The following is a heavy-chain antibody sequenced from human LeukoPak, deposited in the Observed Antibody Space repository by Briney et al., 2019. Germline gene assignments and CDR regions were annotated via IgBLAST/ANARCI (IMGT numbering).Heavy chain of an antibody. J-gene: IGHJ5*02. CDR1: GYTFTGYY. CDR2: INPNSGGT. CDR3: ARSTAPSQRIVVVPAAEGNWFDP. Sequence: GASVKVSCKASGYTFTGYYMRWVRQAPGQGLEWMGWINPNSGGTNYAQKFQGRVTMTRDTSISTAYMELSRLRSDDTAVYYCARSTAPSQRIVVVPAAEGNWFDPWGQGTLVTVSS. V-gene: IGHV1-2*02. D-gene: IGHD2-2*01.